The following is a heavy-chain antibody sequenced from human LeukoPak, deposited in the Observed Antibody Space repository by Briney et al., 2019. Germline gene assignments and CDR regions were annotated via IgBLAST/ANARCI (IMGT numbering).Heavy chain of an antibody. J-gene: IGHJ4*02. CDR1: GDSISSGDYY. Sequence: PSETLSLTCTVSGDSISSGDYYWSWIRQPPGKGLEWIGYIYYSGSTYYNPSLKSRVTISVDTSKNQFSLKLSSVTAADTAVYFCARAVEGAFDYWGQGTLVTVSS. CDR3: ARAVEGAFDY. CDR2: IYYSGST. V-gene: IGHV4-30-4*08. D-gene: IGHD5-24*01.